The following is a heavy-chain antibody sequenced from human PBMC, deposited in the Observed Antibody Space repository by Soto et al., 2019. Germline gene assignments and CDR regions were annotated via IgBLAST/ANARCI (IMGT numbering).Heavy chain of an antibody. D-gene: IGHD3-16*01. CDR1: GFTFSSYG. Sequence: GGSLRLSCAASGFTFSSYGMHWVRQAPGKGLEWVAVISYDGSNKYYADSVKGRFTISRDNSKNTLYLQMNSLRAEDTAVYYCAKDTVTYDYYYYYGMDVWGQGTTVTVSS. CDR3: AKDTVTYDYYYYYGMDV. CDR2: ISYDGSNK. J-gene: IGHJ6*02. V-gene: IGHV3-30*18.